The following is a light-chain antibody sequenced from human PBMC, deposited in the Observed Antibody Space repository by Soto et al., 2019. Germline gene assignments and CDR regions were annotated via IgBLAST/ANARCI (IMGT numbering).Light chain of an antibody. J-gene: IGLJ1*01. CDR2: DVS. Sequence: QSVRTQPASGSGAPGQSSTISCTGTSSDIGDSNYVSWYQQHPGKAPKLVIYDVSNRPSGVSNRFSGSKSANTASLTISGLQAEDEADYYCSSFRSSSTSYVFGTGTKVTVL. V-gene: IGLV2-14*03. CDR1: SSDIGDSNY. CDR3: SSFRSSSTSYV.